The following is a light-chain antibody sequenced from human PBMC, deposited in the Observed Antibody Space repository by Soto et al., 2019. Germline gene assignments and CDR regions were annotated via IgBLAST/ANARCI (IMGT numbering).Light chain of an antibody. J-gene: IGKJ1*01. CDR2: AAS. CDR3: QQSYSTPRT. Sequence: DIQMTQSPSSLSASVGDRVTITRRASQSISNYLNWYQQNPGKAPKLLMYAASSLQSGVPSRFSGGGSGTDFTLTISSLQPEDFATYYCQQSYSTPRTFGQGTKVEIK. CDR1: QSISNY. V-gene: IGKV1-39*01.